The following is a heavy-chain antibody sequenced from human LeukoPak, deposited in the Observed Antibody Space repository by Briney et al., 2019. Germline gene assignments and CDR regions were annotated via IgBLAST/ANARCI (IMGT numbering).Heavy chain of an antibody. V-gene: IGHV4-34*01. CDR1: GGSFSGYY. CDR2: INHRGST. D-gene: IGHD2-2*01. Sequence: PSETLSLTCAVYGGSFSGYYWSWIRQPPGKGLEGIGEINHRGSTNYNPSLKSRVTISLDTPKNQFSLKLSSVTAADTAVYYCARSRARYCSSTSCPALDYWGQGTLVTVSS. CDR3: ARSRARYCSSTSCPALDY. J-gene: IGHJ4*02.